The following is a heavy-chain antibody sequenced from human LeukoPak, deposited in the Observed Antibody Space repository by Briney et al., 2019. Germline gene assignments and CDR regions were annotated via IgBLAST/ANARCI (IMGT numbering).Heavy chain of an antibody. J-gene: IGHJ3*02. V-gene: IGHV4-59*11. CDR1: GFTFSDHA. CDR2: IYYSGST. D-gene: IGHD3-10*01. Sequence: GSLRLSCAASGFTFSDHAMSWVRQPPGKGLEWIGYIYYSGSTNYNPSLKNRVTISVDTSNNQFSLKLSSVTAADTAVYYCARENTMVRGAFDAFDIWGQGTMVTVSS. CDR3: ARENTMVRGAFDAFDI.